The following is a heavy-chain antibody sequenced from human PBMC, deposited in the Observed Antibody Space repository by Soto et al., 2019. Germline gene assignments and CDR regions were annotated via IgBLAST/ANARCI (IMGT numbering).Heavy chain of an antibody. CDR1: GGSIRGGGYY. J-gene: IGHJ6*03. CDR3: ARGPPPRYYYYMDV. V-gene: IGHV4-31*03. CDR2: IYYSGST. Sequence: SETLSLTCTVSGGSIRGGGYYWSWIRQHPGKGLEWIGYIYYSGSTYYNPSLKSRVTISVDTSKNQFSLKLSSVTAADTAVYYCARGPPPRYYYYMDVWGKGTTVTVSS.